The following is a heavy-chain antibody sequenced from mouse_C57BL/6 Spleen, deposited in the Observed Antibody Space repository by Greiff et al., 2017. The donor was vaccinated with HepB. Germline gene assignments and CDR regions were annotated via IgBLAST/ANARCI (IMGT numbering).Heavy chain of an antibody. CDR2: INPSNGGT. CDR3: ARFEAIYDGFSWFAY. V-gene: IGHV1-81*01. Sequence: QVQLQQSGAELARPGASVKLSCKASGYTFTSYGISWVKQRTGQGLEWIGNINPSNGGTNYNEKFKSKATLTVDKSSSTAYMQLSSLTSEDSAVYYCARFEAIYDGFSWFAYWGQGTLVTVSA. J-gene: IGHJ3*01. D-gene: IGHD2-3*01. CDR1: GYTFTSYG.